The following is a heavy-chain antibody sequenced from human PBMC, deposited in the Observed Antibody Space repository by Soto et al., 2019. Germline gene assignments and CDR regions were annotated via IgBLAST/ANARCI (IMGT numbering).Heavy chain of an antibody. Sequence: SETLSLTCTVSGGSISSGGYYWSWIRQHPGKGLEWIGYIYYSGTTYYNPSLKSRVTISVDTSKNQFSLKLSSVTAADMAVYYCARALGGWFDPWGQGTLVTVSS. CDR2: IYYSGTT. CDR1: GGSISSGGYY. V-gene: IGHV4-31*03. D-gene: IGHD3-10*01. J-gene: IGHJ5*02. CDR3: ARALGGWFDP.